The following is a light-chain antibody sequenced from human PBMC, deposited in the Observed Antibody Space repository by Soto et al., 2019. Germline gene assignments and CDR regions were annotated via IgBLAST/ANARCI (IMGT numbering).Light chain of an antibody. Sequence: QSALTQPASVSGSPGQSITLSCTRTSSGVENYNLVSWYQHRPGKAPKLMIYEGSQRPSGVSDRFSGSKSGNTASLTISGLRAEDEADYYCSSYAGGVVFGGGTKLTVL. CDR1: SSGVENYNL. J-gene: IGLJ3*02. CDR2: EGS. CDR3: SSYAGGVV. V-gene: IGLV2-23*01.